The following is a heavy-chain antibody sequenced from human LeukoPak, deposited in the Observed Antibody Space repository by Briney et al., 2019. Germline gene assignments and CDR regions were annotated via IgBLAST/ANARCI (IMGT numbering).Heavy chain of an antibody. V-gene: IGHV4-59*08. CDR2: IYYSGST. J-gene: IGHJ5*02. CDR1: GGSISSYY. CDR3: ARAPPSGNWFDP. D-gene: IGHD1-14*01. Sequence: SETLSLTCTVSGGSISSYYWSWIRQPPGKGLEWIGYIYYSGSTNYNPSLKSRVTISVDTSKNQFSLKLSSVTAADTAVYYCARAPPSGNWFDPWGQGTLVTVSS.